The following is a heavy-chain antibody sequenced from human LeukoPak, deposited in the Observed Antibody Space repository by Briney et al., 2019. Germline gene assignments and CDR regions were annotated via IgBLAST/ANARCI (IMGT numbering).Heavy chain of an antibody. CDR2: IRRSGGST. CDR3: AKDEQWLPGDY. D-gene: IGHD6-19*01. V-gene: IGHV3-23*01. J-gene: IGHJ4*02. CDR1: GFTFSIYA. Sequence: PGGPLRLSCAACGFTFSIYAVIGVREAPGEAREGAPAIRRSGGSTSYADSVNGRFTLSTDHSNTTLYLHISRRRAEDTAVYSCAKDEQWLPGDYWGQGTLVTVSS.